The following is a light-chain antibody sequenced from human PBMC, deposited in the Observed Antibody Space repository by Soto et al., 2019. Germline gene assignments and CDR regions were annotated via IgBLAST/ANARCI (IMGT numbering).Light chain of an antibody. J-gene: IGKJ4*01. V-gene: IGKV1-33*01. CDR3: QQYANIPPRAT. Sequence: DIQMTQSPSSQSASVGDRVTVTCQASQDISKYLNWYQHKPGTAPKLLIYDASNLETGVPSRFSGRGSGTDFTFTISSLQPEDVATYYCQQYANIPPRATFGGGTKVEIK. CDR2: DAS. CDR1: QDISKY.